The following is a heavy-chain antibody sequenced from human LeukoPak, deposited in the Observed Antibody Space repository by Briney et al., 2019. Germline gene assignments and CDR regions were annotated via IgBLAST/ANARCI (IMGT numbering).Heavy chain of an antibody. D-gene: IGHD3-16*02. CDR2: ISAYNGNT. CDR1: GYTFTSYD. Sequence: ASVKVSCKASGYTFTSYDINWVRQATGQGLEWMGWISAYNGNTNYAQKLQGRVTMTTDTSTSTAYMELRSLRSDDTAVYYCARDTGGYDYVWGSYRPDAFDIWGQGTVVTVSS. V-gene: IGHV1-18*01. CDR3: ARDTGGYDYVWGSYRPDAFDI. J-gene: IGHJ3*02.